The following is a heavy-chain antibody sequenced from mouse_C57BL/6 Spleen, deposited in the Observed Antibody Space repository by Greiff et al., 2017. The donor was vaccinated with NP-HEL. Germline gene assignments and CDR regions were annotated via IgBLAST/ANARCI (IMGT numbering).Heavy chain of an antibody. Sequence: QVQLQQPGAELVKPGASVKLSCKASGYTFTSYWMHWVKQRPGRGLEWIGRIDPNSGGTKYNEKFKSKATLTVDKPSSTAYLQLSSLTSEDSAVYYCAMNYGSSYPYYFDYWGQGTTLTVSS. CDR3: AMNYGSSYPYYFDY. CDR2: IDPNSGGT. V-gene: IGHV1-72*01. D-gene: IGHD1-1*01. CDR1: GYTFTSYW. J-gene: IGHJ2*01.